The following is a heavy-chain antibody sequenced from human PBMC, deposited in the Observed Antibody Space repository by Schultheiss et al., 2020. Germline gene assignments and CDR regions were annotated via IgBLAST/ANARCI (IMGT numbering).Heavy chain of an antibody. CDR1: GYTFTSYA. Sequence: ASVKVSCKASGYTFTSYAMHWVRQAPGQRLEWMGWINPNSGGTNYAQKFQGWVTMTRDTSISTAYMELSRLRSDDTAVYYCARDPLRYYGSGSYYNHPGYYGMDVWGQGTTVTVAS. D-gene: IGHD3-10*01. J-gene: IGHJ6*02. V-gene: IGHV1-2*04. CDR2: INPNSGGT. CDR3: ARDPLRYYGSGSYYNHPGYYGMDV.